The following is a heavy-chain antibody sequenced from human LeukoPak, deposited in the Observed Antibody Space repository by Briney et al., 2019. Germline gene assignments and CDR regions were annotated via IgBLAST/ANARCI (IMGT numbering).Heavy chain of an antibody. V-gene: IGHV3-9*01. CDR1: GFTFDDYA. CDR3: AKDAHTRAFDY. D-gene: IGHD2-2*01. CDR2: ISWNSGSI. Sequence: GRSLRLSCAASGFTFDDYAMHWVRQALGKGLEWVSGISWNSGSIGYADSVKGRFTISRDNAKNSLYLQMNSLRAEDTALYYCAKDAHTRAFDYWGQGTLVTVSS. J-gene: IGHJ4*02.